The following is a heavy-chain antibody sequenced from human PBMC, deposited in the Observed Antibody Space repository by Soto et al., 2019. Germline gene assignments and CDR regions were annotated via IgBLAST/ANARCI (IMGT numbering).Heavy chain of an antibody. Sequence: QVQLVQSGXEVKKPGSSVKVSXKASGGXXXSYAXXXVRQAPXXGLEWMGGIIPIFGTANYAQKFQGRVTITADESTSTAYMELSSLRSEDTAVYYCARDSSTSSFDYWGQGTLVTVSS. CDR2: IIPIFGTA. CDR1: GGXXXSYA. CDR3: ARDSSTSSFDY. J-gene: IGHJ4*02. V-gene: IGHV1-69*01. D-gene: IGHD6-6*01.